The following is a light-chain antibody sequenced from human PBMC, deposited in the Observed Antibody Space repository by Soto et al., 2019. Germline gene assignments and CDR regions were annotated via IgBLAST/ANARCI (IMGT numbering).Light chain of an antibody. Sequence: IQMTQSPSSLSASVRDRVTSTCRASQSIRNDLGWYQQKPGKAPKLLIYAASSLQSGVPSRFSGSGSGTDFTLTISGLQPEDSATYYCQQANNFPITFGQGTRREIK. CDR2: AAS. CDR1: QSIRND. J-gene: IGKJ5*01. CDR3: QQANNFPIT. V-gene: IGKV1-6*01.